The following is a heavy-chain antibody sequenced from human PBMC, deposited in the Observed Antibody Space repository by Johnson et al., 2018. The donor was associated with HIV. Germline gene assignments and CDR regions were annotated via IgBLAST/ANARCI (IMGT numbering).Heavy chain of an antibody. D-gene: IGHD3-9*01. CDR2: VSYDGSSK. V-gene: IGHV3-30*14. CDR1: GFTFSRFA. Sequence: VESGGDVVQPERSLRLSCATSGFTFSRFAMHWVRQAPGKGLEWVACVSYDGSSKYYADSVKGRFTISRDNSKNTLDLQMNSLRAEDTAVYYCARDSDISLGVAGAFDIWGQGTMVTVSA. CDR3: ARDSDISLGVAGAFDI. J-gene: IGHJ3*02.